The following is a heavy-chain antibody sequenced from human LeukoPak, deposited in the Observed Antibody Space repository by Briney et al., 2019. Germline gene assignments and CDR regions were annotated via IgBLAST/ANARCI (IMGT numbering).Heavy chain of an antibody. J-gene: IGHJ4*02. Sequence: PGGSLRLSCEASGFTFSSYWMSWVRQAPGKGLEWVANIKQDGSERYHVDSVKSRFTISRDNAKNSLYLQMNGLRAEDTALYHCARVSGYGDYEDYWGQGTLVTVSS. V-gene: IGHV3-7*01. CDR2: IKQDGSER. CDR1: GFTFSSYW. D-gene: IGHD4-17*01. CDR3: ARVSGYGDYEDY.